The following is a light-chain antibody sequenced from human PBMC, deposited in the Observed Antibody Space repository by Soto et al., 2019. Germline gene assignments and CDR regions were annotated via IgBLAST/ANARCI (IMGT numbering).Light chain of an antibody. Sequence: EIVLTQSPGTLSLSPGERATLSCRASQSLSSSYLAWYQQKPGQAPRLLIYGASSRATGIPDRFSGSGSGTAFTLTISRLEPEDFAVFYCQQYGSSPGYTFGQGTKLEIK. V-gene: IGKV3-20*01. CDR1: QSLSSSY. CDR3: QQYGSSPGYT. J-gene: IGKJ2*01. CDR2: GAS.